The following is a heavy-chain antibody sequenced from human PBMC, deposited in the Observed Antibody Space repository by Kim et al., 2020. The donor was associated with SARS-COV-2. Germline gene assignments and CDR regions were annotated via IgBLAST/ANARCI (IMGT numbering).Heavy chain of an antibody. D-gene: IGHD3-10*01. Sequence: SETLSLTCTVSGGSISSGGYYWSWIRQHPGKGLEWIGYIYYSGSTYYNSSLKSRLIVSVGTSKNQFSLKLSSVTAADTAVYYCARGYGSGIMDYWGQG. CDR1: GGSISSGGYY. J-gene: IGHJ4*02. CDR2: IYYSGST. CDR3: ARGYGSGIMDY. V-gene: IGHV4-31*03.